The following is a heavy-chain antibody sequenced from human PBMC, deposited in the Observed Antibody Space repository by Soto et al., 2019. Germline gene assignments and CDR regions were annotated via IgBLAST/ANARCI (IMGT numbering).Heavy chain of an antibody. J-gene: IGHJ3*02. V-gene: IGHV1-2*02. Sequence: GSVKVSCKASGYTFTGYYMHWVRRAPGQGLEWMGWINPNRGGTNCAQKFQGRVTMTRDTSISTAYMELSRLRHDDTAVYYCASEGSGYRPSDIRGQGTMVIV. CDR1: GYTFTGYY. D-gene: IGHD3-3*01. CDR3: ASEGSGYRPSDI. CDR2: INPNRGGT.